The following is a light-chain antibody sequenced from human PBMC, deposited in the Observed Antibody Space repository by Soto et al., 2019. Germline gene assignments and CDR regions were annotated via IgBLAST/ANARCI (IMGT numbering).Light chain of an antibody. J-gene: IGKJ4*01. CDR1: HSVSSSY. CDR2: GAS. Sequence: EIVLTQAPGTLSLSPGERATLSCMASHSVSSSYLAWYQQKPGQAPRLLIYGASIRATGIPDRFSGSGSGTDFTLTISRLEPEDFPVYYCQQYGSSPLTFGGGTKVEIK. CDR3: QQYGSSPLT. V-gene: IGKV3-20*01.